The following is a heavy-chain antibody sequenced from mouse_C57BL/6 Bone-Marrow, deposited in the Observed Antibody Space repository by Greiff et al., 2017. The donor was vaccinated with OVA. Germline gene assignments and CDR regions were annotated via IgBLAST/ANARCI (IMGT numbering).Heavy chain of an antibody. Sequence: QVQLQQPGAELVMPGASVKLSCKASGYTFTSYWMHWVKQRPGQGLEWIGEIDPSDSYTNYNQKFKGKSTLTVDKSSSTAYMQLSSLTSEDSAVYYCARGRTWGVVATPYAMDYWGQGTSVTVSS. V-gene: IGHV1-69*01. CDR2: IDPSDSYT. CDR3: ARGRTWGVVATPYAMDY. J-gene: IGHJ4*01. D-gene: IGHD1-1*01. CDR1: GYTFTSYW.